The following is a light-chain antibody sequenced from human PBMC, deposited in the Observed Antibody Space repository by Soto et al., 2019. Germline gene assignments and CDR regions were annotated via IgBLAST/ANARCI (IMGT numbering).Light chain of an antibody. Sequence: DIQMTQSPSSLSAXXGXXXXIXXXASQDINKNLIWYQQKPGKAPKLLIYDASSLQSGVPSRFSGSGSGTDFTLTISSLQPEDFATYYCQQSDSTPITFGQGTRLEIK. J-gene: IGKJ5*01. CDR1: QDINKN. V-gene: IGKV1-39*01. CDR2: DAS. CDR3: QQSDSTPIT.